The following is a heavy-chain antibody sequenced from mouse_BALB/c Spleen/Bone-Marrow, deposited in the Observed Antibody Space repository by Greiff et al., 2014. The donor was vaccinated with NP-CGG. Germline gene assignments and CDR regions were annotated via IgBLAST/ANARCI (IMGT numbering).Heavy chain of an antibody. J-gene: IGHJ4*01. CDR1: GFSLSTYGIG. V-gene: IGHV8-11*01. CDR3: ARATMITTDAMDY. Sequence: SGPGILQPSQTLSLTCSFSGFSLSTYGIGVGWIRQPSGKGLEWLAHIWWTDNKYYNTALKSRLTISKDTSNNQVFLKIASVDTADTATYYCARATMITTDAMDYWGQGTSVTVSS. D-gene: IGHD2-4*01. CDR2: IWWTDNK.